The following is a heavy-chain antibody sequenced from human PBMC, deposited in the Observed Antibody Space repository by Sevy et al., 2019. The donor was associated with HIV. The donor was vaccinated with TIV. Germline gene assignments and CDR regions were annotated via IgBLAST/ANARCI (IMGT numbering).Heavy chain of an antibody. CDR3: VSHYDTSGYYFDY. CDR2: IYHSGPT. J-gene: IGHJ4*02. D-gene: IGHD3-22*01. CDR1: AGSLTSEAYY. Sequence: SETLSLTCSVSAGSLTSEAYYWSWIRQHPGKGPEWIGYIYHSGPTYYNPSLKSRVTMSIDTSKEYFSLNLSSVTAADTAVYYCVSHYDTSGYYFDYWGQGTLVTVSS. V-gene: IGHV4-31*03.